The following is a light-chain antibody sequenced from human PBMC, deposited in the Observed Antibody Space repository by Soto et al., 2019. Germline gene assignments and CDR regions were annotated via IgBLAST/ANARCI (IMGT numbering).Light chain of an antibody. CDR3: QQYGGSLLFT. CDR1: QSVSSSY. V-gene: IGKV3-20*01. Sequence: EIVLTQSPGTLSSSPGERATLSCRASQSVSSSYLAWYQQKPGQAPRLLIYGASSRATDIPDRFSGSGSGTDFTLIISRLEAEDCAVYYCQQYGGSLLFTFGPGTKVDIK. CDR2: GAS. J-gene: IGKJ3*01.